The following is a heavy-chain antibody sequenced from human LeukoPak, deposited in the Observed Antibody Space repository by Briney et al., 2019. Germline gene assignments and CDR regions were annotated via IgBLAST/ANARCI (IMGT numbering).Heavy chain of an antibody. CDR3: ASYGALDY. J-gene: IGHJ4*02. D-gene: IGHD4-17*01. CDR2: ISHDRSEK. CDR1: GFIFSRYW. V-gene: IGHV3-7*02. Sequence: GGSPRLTCAASGFIFSRYWMSWVRPAPGKGLQGVANISHDRSEKYYMDSVKGRVTNSRNNTKNSLYLQMKSLRTEDTAVYYCASYGALDYWGQGTLVTVSS.